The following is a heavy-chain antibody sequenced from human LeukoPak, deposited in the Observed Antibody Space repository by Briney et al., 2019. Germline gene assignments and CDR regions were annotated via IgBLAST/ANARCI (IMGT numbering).Heavy chain of an antibody. CDR1: GFTFSSYG. J-gene: IGHJ4*02. CDR2: IWYDGSNK. Sequence: GGSLRLSCAASGFTFSSYGMHWVRQAPGKGLEWVAVIWYDGSNKYYADSVKGRFTISRDNGKNSLYLQMNSLRAEDTAVYYCAREGHTYGSDYWGQGTLVTVSS. V-gene: IGHV3-33*01. D-gene: IGHD3-10*01. CDR3: AREGHTYGSDY.